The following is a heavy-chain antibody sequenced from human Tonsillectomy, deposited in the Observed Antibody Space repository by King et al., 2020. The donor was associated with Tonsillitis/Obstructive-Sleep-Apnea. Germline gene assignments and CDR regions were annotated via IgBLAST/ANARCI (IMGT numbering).Heavy chain of an antibody. Sequence: VQLVESGGGVVQPGRSLRLSCAASGFTFSSSAMHWVRQAPGKGLEWVAVIWYDGTYKYYVDSVRGRFTISRDNSKNTLYLQMNSLRGEDTAVYYCARGGNYADVWGQGTTVTVSS. CDR3: ARGGNYADV. D-gene: IGHD3-22*01. V-gene: IGHV3-33*01. J-gene: IGHJ6*02. CDR1: GFTFSSSA. CDR2: IWYDGTYK.